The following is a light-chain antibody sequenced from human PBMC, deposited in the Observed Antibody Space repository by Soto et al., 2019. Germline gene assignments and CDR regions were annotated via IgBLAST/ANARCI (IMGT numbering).Light chain of an antibody. CDR1: SSDIGDYNY. Sequence: QSALTQPASVSGSPGQSITISCTGTSSDIGDYNYVSWYQQHPGKAPKLMIYDVSNRPSGVSNRFSGSKSGTTASLAISGLQAEDEADYYCSSDTSSNPAFLFGTGTKVTVL. CDR3: SSDTSSNPAFL. J-gene: IGLJ1*01. V-gene: IGLV2-14*03. CDR2: DVS.